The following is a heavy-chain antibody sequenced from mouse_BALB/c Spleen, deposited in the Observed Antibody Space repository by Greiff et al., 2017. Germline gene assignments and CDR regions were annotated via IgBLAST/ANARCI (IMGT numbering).Heavy chain of an antibody. Sequence: VQLQQSGAELVKPGASVKLSCTASGFNIKDTYMHWVKQRPEQGLEWIGRIDPANGNTKYDPKFQGKATITADTSSNTAYLQLSSLTSEDTAVYYCASGCDLAYWGQETLVTVSA. D-gene: IGHD2-13*01. J-gene: IGHJ3*01. CDR1: GFNIKDTY. CDR2: IDPANGNT. V-gene: IGHV14-3*02. CDR3: ASGCDLAY.